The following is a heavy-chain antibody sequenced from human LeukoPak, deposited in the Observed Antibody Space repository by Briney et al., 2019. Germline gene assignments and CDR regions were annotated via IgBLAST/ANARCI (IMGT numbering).Heavy chain of an antibody. J-gene: IGHJ4*02. CDR1: GYTFTSYD. CDR3: ASWTRGYCSSTSCYDGSY. CDR2: MNPNSGNT. V-gene: IGHV1-8*01. D-gene: IGHD2-2*01. Sequence: ASVKVSCKASGYTFTSYDINWVRHATGQGLEWMGWMNPNSGNTGYAQNFQGRVTMTRNTSISTAYMELSSLRSEDTVVYSCASWTRGYCSSTSCYDGSYWGQGTLVTVSS.